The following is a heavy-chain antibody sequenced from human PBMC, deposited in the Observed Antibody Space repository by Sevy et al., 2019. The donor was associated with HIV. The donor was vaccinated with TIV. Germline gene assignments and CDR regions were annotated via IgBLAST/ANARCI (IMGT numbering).Heavy chain of an antibody. D-gene: IGHD3-22*01. CDR2: IYTSGST. V-gene: IGHV4-4*07. Sequence: SETLSLTCTVSGGSISSYYWSWIRQPAGKGLEWIGRIYTSGSTNYNPSLKSRVTMSVDTSKNQLSLKLSSVTAADTAVYYCAREEDYYDSSGYTTPWGQGTLVTVSS. CDR1: GGSISSYY. J-gene: IGHJ5*02. CDR3: AREEDYYDSSGYTTP.